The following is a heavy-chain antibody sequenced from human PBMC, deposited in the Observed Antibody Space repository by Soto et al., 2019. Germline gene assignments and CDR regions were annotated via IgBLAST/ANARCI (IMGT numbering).Heavy chain of an antibody. CDR3: ARVYGGDSPFES. D-gene: IGHD2-21*02. J-gene: IGHJ4*02. Sequence: PVKVSCKASGGTFSSYSISWVRQTPGQGLEWMGRIIPSLGIANYAQKFQGRVTMTRDTSTSTVYMELSSLTSDDTAVYYCARVYGGDSPFESWGQGTLVTVSS. CDR2: IIPSLGIA. CDR1: GGTFSSYS. V-gene: IGHV1-69*02.